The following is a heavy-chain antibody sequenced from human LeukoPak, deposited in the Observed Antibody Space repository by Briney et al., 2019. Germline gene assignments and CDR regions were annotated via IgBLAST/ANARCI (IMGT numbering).Heavy chain of an antibody. V-gene: IGHV1-8*01. CDR1: GYTFTSYD. D-gene: IGHD2-2*01. J-gene: IGHJ6*02. CDR2: MNPNSGNT. CDR3: ARVGGVVVPAAIRYYYYYYGMDV. Sequence: ASVKVSCKASGYTFTSYDINWVRQATGQGLEWMGWMNPNSGNTGYAQKFQGRVTMTRNTSISTAYMELSSLRSEDTAVYYCARVGGVVVPAAIRYYYYYYGMDVWGQGTTVIVSS.